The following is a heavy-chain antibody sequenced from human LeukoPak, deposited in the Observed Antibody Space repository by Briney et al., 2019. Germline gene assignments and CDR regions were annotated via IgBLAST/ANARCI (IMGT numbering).Heavy chain of an antibody. J-gene: IGHJ5*02. V-gene: IGHV4-39*07. CDR2: ITYSGST. D-gene: IGHD3-22*01. CDR3: ARDLDYYDSTWFDP. CDR1: GGSISSSAYY. Sequence: SETLSLTCTVSGGSISSSAYYWGWIRQPPGKGLEWIGSITYSGSTYYNPSLKSRVTISVDTSKNQFSLKLISVTAADTAVYYCARDLDYYDSTWFDPWGQGTLVTVSS.